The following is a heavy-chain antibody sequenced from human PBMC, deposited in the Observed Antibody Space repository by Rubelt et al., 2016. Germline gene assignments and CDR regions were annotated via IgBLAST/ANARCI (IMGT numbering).Heavy chain of an antibody. Sequence: QVQLVQSGAEVKKPGSSVKVSCKASGGTFSSYAISWVRQAPGQGLEWMGRIIPILGIANYAQKFQGRVTITADKSTSTAYMELSSLRSDDTAVYYCARPDYGDYGAFDIWGQGTMVTVSS. V-gene: IGHV1-69*04. J-gene: IGHJ3*02. CDR2: IIPILGIA. CDR3: ARPDYGDYGAFDI. D-gene: IGHD4-17*01. CDR1: GGTFSSYA.